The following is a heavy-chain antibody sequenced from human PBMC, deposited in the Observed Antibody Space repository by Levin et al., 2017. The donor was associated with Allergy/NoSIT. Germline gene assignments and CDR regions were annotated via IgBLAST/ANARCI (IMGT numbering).Heavy chain of an antibody. CDR3: ARGINWNAQYGMDV. Sequence: GESLKISCAASGFTFTDYYMSWIRQAPGKGLEWVSYISSGGTTLDYADSVKGRFTISRDNAKNSLYLQMNRLGAEDTAVYYCARGINWNAQYGMDVWGQGTTVTVSS. CDR2: ISSGGTTL. V-gene: IGHV3-11*01. CDR1: GFTFTDYY. D-gene: IGHD1-1*01. J-gene: IGHJ6*02.